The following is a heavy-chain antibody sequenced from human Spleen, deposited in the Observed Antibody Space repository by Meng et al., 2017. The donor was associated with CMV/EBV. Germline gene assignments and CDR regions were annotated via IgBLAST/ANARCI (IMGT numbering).Heavy chain of an antibody. CDR1: GGSISSSSYY. CDR2: IYYSGST. D-gene: IGHD2-21*01. CDR3: ARDSRYCGGDCYNGYGMDV. Sequence: SETLSLTCTVSGGSISSSSYYWGWIRQPPGKGLEWIGSIYYSGSTYYNPSLKSRVTISVDTSKNQFSLKLSSVTAADTAVYYCARDSRYCGGDCYNGYGMDVWGQGTTVTVSS. V-gene: IGHV4-39*07. J-gene: IGHJ6*02.